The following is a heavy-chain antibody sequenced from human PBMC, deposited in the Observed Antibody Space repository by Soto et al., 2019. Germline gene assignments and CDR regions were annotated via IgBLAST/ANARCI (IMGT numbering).Heavy chain of an antibody. CDR2: IYHSRST. CDR1: RCSPNNEKKN. Sequence: TLSVKYCISRCSPNNEKKNWSWIRQPPGKGLEWIGYIYHSRSTYYNPSLKSRGFISVDNSKNTLYLQMNSLRAEDTAVYYCARDYPSRLGEVGRLFDHWGSVSVFTVSS. J-gene: IGHJ4*02. D-gene: IGHD6-13*01. CDR3: ARDYPSRLGEVGRLFDH. V-gene: IGHV4-30-2*01.